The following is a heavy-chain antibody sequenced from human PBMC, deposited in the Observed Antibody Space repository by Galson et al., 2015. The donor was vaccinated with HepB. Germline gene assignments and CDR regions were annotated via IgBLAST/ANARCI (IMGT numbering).Heavy chain of an antibody. CDR2: IFRSSGST. CDR1: GFTFDSYS. Sequence: SLRLSCAASGFTFDSYSMNWVRQAPGKGLEWVSNIFRSSGSTNYADSVKGRFTISRDNAKNSLFLQMNSLRAEDTAVYYCASIYSLHRDVWVKGTTGTVSS. V-gene: IGHV3-48*01. J-gene: IGHJ6*03. CDR3: ASIYSLHRDV. D-gene: IGHD2-15*01.